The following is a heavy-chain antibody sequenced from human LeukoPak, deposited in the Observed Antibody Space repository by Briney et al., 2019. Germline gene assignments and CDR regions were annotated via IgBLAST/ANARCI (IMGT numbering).Heavy chain of an antibody. CDR1: GFAFSTYS. Sequence: PGGSLRLSCSPSGFAFSTYSMTWVRQAPGKGLEWVSYILSTSSTIYYADSVKGRFTISRDNARNSLFLQMNSLRAEDTAVYYCARAYCGSDCYYNYYMYVWGKGTAVTVSS. J-gene: IGHJ6*03. V-gene: IGHV3-48*01. CDR2: ILSTSSTI. D-gene: IGHD2-21*02. CDR3: ARAYCGSDCYYNYYMYV.